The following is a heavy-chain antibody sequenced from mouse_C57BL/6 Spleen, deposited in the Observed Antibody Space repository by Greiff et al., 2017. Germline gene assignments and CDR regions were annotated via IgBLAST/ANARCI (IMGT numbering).Heavy chain of an antibody. CDR1: GFTFSSYT. V-gene: IGHV5-9*01. J-gene: IGHJ2*01. Sequence: EVHLVESGGGLVKPGGSLKLSCAASGFTFSSYTMSWVRPTPEKRLEWVATISGGGGNTYYPDSVKGRFTISRDNAKNTLYLQMSSLRSEDTALYYCARHLIDFDYWGQGTTLTVSS. CDR2: ISGGGGNT. CDR3: ARHLIDFDY.